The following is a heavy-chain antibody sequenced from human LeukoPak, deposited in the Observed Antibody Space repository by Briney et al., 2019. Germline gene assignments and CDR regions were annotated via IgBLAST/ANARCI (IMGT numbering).Heavy chain of an antibody. CDR3: ARGRSYEYGDYDY. V-gene: IGHV4-4*02. Sequence: SGTLSLTCAVSGGSISSSNEWSWVRQPPGKGLEWIGEINHSGTTDYNPSLKSRVTVSVDTCKNQFSLNLNSVTAADTAIYYCARGRSYEYGDYDYWGQGTLVTVSS. CDR2: INHSGTT. D-gene: IGHD4-17*01. CDR1: GGSISSSNE. J-gene: IGHJ4*02.